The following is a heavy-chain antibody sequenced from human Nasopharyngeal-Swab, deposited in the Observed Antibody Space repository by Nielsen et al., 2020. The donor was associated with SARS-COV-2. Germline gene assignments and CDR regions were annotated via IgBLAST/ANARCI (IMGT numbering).Heavy chain of an antibody. Sequence: GASLKISCAASGFTFSSYAMHWVRQAPGKGLEWVAVISDDGSKTYLIDSVKGRFTISRDNSKNTVYLQMSTLRAEDTAVYFCAKDLDGGGYLFVDYWGPGTLVTVSS. D-gene: IGHD2-21*02. CDR3: AKDLDGGGYLFVDY. V-gene: IGHV3-30*18. CDR1: GFTFSSYA. J-gene: IGHJ4*02. CDR2: ISDDGSKT.